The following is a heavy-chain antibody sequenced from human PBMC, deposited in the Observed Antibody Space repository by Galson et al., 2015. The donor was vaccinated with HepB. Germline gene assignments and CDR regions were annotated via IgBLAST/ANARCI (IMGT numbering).Heavy chain of an antibody. CDR1: GFTFSSYA. CDR2: ISYDGSNK. Sequence: SLRLSCAASGFTFSSYAMSWVRQAPGKRLEWVAIISYDGSNKYYADSVKGRFTISRDNSKNTLYLQMNSLRNEETAVYYCARAKYQMSLWGYWVQGTLVTVSS. CDR3: ARAKYQMSLWGY. D-gene: IGHD2-21*01. V-gene: IGHV3-30-3*01. J-gene: IGHJ4*02.